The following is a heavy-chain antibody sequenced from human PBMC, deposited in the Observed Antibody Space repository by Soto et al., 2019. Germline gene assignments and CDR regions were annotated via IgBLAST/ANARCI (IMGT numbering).Heavy chain of an antibody. CDR2: INSDGSST. V-gene: IGHV3-74*01. J-gene: IGHJ4*02. Sequence: PGGSLRLSCAASGFTFSNFWMHWVRQAPGKGRVWVSRINSDGSSTTYADSVKGRFTISRDNAKNTLYLQMDSLRAEDTAVYYCVRGMAAAGFDYWGQGT. D-gene: IGHD6-13*01. CDR3: VRGMAAAGFDY. CDR1: GFTFSNFW.